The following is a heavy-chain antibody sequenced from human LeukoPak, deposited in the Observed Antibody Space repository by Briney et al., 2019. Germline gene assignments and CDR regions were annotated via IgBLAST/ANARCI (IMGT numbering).Heavy chain of an antibody. Sequence: PSETLSLTRTVSGASFSSGDQYGNWIRHSPGKGRGWIGSIHPSGASYKNPSLESRVTMSMDTSKNQFSLNLNSVTAADTAVYFCSRGLDSRKLGYWGQGTLVTVSS. CDR3: SRGLDSRKLGY. V-gene: IGHV4-31*03. J-gene: IGHJ4*02. D-gene: IGHD3-22*01. CDR1: GASFSSGDQY. CDR2: IHPSGAS.